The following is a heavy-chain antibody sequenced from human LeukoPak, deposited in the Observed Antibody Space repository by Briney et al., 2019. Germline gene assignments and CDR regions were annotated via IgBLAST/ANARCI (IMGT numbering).Heavy chain of an antibody. CDR2: MNPNSGNT. D-gene: IGHD2-2*01. CDR3: ARGSRRPAAIGNYYYYYMDV. Sequence: ASVKVSCKASGYTFTSCDINWVRQATGRGLEWMGWMNPNSGNTGYAQKFQGRVTITRNTSISTAYMELSSLRSEDTAVYYCARGSRRPAAIGNYYYYYMDVWGKGTTVTVSS. J-gene: IGHJ6*03. V-gene: IGHV1-8*03. CDR1: GYTFTSCD.